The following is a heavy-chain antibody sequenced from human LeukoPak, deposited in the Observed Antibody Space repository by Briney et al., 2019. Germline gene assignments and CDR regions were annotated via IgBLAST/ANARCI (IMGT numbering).Heavy chain of an antibody. CDR2: TFYRSKWYN. Sequence: SQTLSLTCAISGDSVSSNSAAWNWIRQSPSRGLEWLGRTFYRSKWYNDYAVSVKSRITINPDTTKNQFSLQLNSVTPEDTAVYYCARDSDPRGGCSGGSCYPDAFDIWGQGTMVTVSS. V-gene: IGHV6-1*01. CDR1: GDSVSSNSAA. J-gene: IGHJ3*02. D-gene: IGHD2-15*01. CDR3: ARDSDPRGGCSGGSCYPDAFDI.